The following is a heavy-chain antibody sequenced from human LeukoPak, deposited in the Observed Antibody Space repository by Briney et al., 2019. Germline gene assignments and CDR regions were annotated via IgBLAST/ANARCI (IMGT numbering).Heavy chain of an antibody. CDR3: ARSGRGNSAGFDC. CDR2: IYYSGST. CDR1: GGSISSGDYY. V-gene: IGHV4-61*08. Sequence: PSETLSLTRTVSGGSISSGDYYWSWIRQPPGKGLEWIGYIYYSGSTNYNPSLKSRGTISVDTSNNQFSLKLTSVTAADTAVYYCARSGRGNSAGFDCWGQGTLVTVSS. J-gene: IGHJ4*02. D-gene: IGHD3-10*01.